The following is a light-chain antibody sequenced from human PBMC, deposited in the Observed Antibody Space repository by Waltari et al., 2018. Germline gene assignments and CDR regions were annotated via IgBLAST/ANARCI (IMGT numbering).Light chain of an antibody. CDR2: RAS. V-gene: IGKV3-20*01. CDR1: QSVGISS. Sequence: EIVLTQSPGTASLSPGERVTLSFRASQSVGISSLAWCQQKPGQAPRLVIYRASRRATGIPDRFSGSGSGTDFSLTISRLEPEDFAVYYCQQHGTLPATFGQGTKVEIK. J-gene: IGKJ1*01. CDR3: QQHGTLPAT.